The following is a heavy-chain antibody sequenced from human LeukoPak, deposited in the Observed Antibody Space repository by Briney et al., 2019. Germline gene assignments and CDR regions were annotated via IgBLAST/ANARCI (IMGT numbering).Heavy chain of an antibody. Sequence: SETLSLTCTVSGGSISSHYWSWIRQPPGKGLEWIRYIYYSGSTNDNPSLKSRVTISVDTSKNQFSLKLSSVTAVDTAVYYCARVRMADAFDIWGQGTMVTVSS. V-gene: IGHV4-59*11. CDR1: GGSISSHY. CDR2: IYYSGST. J-gene: IGHJ3*02. CDR3: ARVRMADAFDI. D-gene: IGHD2-8*01.